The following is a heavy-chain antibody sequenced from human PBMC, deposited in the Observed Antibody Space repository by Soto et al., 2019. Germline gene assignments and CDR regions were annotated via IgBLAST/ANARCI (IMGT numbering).Heavy chain of an antibody. CDR3: AKDAGRRGAEHLHH. D-gene: IGHD3-10*01. V-gene: IGHV3-9*01. CDR2: ISWKSGSI. CDR1: GFTFDDYV. Sequence: EVQLVESGGGLVQPGRSLRLSCAASGFTFDDYVMHWVRRAPGTGLEWVSGISWKSGSIDYADSVKGRFTISRDNAKNSLYLQMNSMRAEDTALYYCAKDAGRRGAEHLHHWGQGTLVIVSS. J-gene: IGHJ1*01.